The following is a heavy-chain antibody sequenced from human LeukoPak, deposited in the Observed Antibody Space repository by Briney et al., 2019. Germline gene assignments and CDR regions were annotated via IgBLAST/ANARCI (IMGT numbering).Heavy chain of an antibody. Sequence: PGESLRLSCAASGFTFASCAMSWVRRAPGKRLEWVSSISSSGGSTYYADSVKGRFTISRDNSKNTLYLQVNSLRAEDTAVYYCAKSLAAARDYWGQGTLVTVSS. CDR2: ISSSGGST. J-gene: IGHJ4*02. CDR1: GFTFASCA. CDR3: AKSLAAARDY. V-gene: IGHV3-23*01. D-gene: IGHD6-13*01.